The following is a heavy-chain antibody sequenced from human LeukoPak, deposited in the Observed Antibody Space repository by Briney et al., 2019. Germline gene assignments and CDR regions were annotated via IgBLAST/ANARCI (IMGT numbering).Heavy chain of an antibody. CDR2: IYHSGST. D-gene: IGHD1-26*01. V-gene: IGHV4-30-2*01. Sequence: SQTLSLTCAVSGGSISSGGYSWSWIRQPPGKGLEWIGYIYHSGSTYYNPSLKSRVTISVDTSKNQFSLKLSSVTAADTAVYYCARGIMVDYWGQGTLVTVSS. CDR1: GGSISSGGYS. J-gene: IGHJ4*02. CDR3: ARGIMVDY.